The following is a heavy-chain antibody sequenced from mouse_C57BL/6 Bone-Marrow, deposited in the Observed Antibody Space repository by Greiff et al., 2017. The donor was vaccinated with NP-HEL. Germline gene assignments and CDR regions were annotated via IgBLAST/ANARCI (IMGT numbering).Heavy chain of an antibody. V-gene: IGHV7-3*01. D-gene: IGHD1-1*01. CDR3: AGTTVYWYFDV. J-gene: IGHJ1*03. Sequence: EVKLVESGGGLVQPGGSLSLSCAASGFTFTDYYMSWVRQPPGKALEWLGFIRNKANGYTTEYSASVKGRFTISRDNSQSILYLQMNALRAEDSATYYCAGTTVYWYFDVWGTGTTVTVS. CDR2: IRNKANGYTT. CDR1: GFTFTDYY.